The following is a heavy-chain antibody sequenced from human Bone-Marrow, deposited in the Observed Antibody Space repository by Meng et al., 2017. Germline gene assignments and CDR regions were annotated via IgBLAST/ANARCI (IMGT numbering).Heavy chain of an antibody. V-gene: IGHV1-3*01. CDR1: GYTFTTYL. CDR3: ANVAGY. Sequence: QVQLGQSGAEVKKPGASVRVSCKASGYTFTTYLIYWVRQAPGQRLEWMGWINAGNGNTIYSQNFQGRVIITRDTSATTAYMELSGLRPEDTAVYYCANVAGYWGQGTLVTVSS. CDR2: INAGNGNT. D-gene: IGHD1-14*01. J-gene: IGHJ4*02.